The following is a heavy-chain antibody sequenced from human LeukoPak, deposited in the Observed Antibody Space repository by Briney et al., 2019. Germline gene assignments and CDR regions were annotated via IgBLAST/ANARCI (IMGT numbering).Heavy chain of an antibody. D-gene: IGHD3-22*01. J-gene: IGHJ4*02. CDR1: GYTFTSYG. CDR3: ARVRNYYDSSGESTYFDY. CDR2: ISAYNGNT. V-gene: IGHV1-18*01. Sequence: GASVKVSCKASGYTFTSYGISWVRQAPGQGLEWMGWISAYNGNTNYAQKLQGRVTMTTDTSTSTAYMELSSLRSEDTAVYYCARVRNYYDSSGESTYFDYWGQGTLVTVSS.